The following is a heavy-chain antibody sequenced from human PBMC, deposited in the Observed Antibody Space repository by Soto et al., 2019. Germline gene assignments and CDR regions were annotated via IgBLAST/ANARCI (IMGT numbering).Heavy chain of an antibody. V-gene: IGHV1-2*02. D-gene: IGHD3-9*01. Sequence: VASVKFSCEDCGETIAVYYRQCVRQAPGQGLEWMGWINPNSGGTNYAQKFQGRVTMTRDTSISTAYMELSRLRSDDTAVYYCARYVYYDILTGHLDYWGQGTLVTVSS. CDR2: INPNSGGT. CDR3: ARYVYYDILTGHLDY. CDR1: GETIAVYY. J-gene: IGHJ4*02.